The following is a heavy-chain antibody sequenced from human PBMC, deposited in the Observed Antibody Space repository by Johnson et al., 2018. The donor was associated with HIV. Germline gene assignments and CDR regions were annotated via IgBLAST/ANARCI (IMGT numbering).Heavy chain of an antibody. CDR1: GFTFSSYG. CDR3: ARQSATGGPFDI. V-gene: IGHV3-30*03. D-gene: IGHD3-10*01. J-gene: IGHJ3*02. CDR2: LSYDGGTT. Sequence: QVQLVESGGGVVQPGRSLRLYCAASGFTFSSYGMHWVRQAPGKGLEWVATLSYDGGTTYSGDSVKGRFTISRDNAKNSLYLQMNSLRAEDTAVYYCARQSATGGPFDIWGQGTMVTVSS.